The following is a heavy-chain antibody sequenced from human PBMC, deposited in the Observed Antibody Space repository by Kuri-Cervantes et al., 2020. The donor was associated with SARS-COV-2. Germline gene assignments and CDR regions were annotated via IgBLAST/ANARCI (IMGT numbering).Heavy chain of an antibody. D-gene: IGHD5-18*01. CDR1: GFTFDDYA. CDR2: ISWNSGSI. J-gene: IGHJ4*02. V-gene: IGHV3-9*01. Sequence: GGSLRLSCAASGFTFDDYAMHWVRQAPGKGLEWVSGISWNSGSIGYADSVKGRFTISRDNAKNSLYLQMNSLRAEDTAVYYCARVNTAMVTIDYWGQGTLVTVSS. CDR3: ARVNTAMVTIDY.